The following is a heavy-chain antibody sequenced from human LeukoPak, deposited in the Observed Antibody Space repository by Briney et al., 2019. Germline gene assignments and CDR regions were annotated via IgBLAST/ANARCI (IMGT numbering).Heavy chain of an antibody. CDR1: GFIFSSYS. CDR3: ARECRVVHFDS. D-gene: IGHD3-10*01. CDR2: IDTTSYT. V-gene: IGHV3-21*01. J-gene: IGHJ4*02. Sequence: GGSLRLSCAASGFIFSSYSMNWVRQAPGKGLEWVASIDTTSYTYHADSVKGRFTISTNNTKMSLFLQMNNLRPEDTAVYFCARECRVVHFDSWGQGTLVTVSS.